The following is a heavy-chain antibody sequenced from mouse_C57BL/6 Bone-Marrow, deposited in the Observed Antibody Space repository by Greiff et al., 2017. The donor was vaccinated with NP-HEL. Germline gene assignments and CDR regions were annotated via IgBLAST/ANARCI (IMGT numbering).Heavy chain of an antibody. V-gene: IGHV1-69*01. CDR3: AREVLNWYFDV. CDR1: GYTFTSYW. Sequence: QVQLQQPGAELVMPGASVKLSCKASGYTFTSYWMHWVKQRPGQGLEWIGEIDPSDSYTNYNQKFKGKSTLTVDKSSSTAYMQRSSLTSEDSAVYYCAREVLNWYFDVWGTGTTVTVSS. CDR2: IDPSDSYT. D-gene: IGHD1-1*01. J-gene: IGHJ1*03.